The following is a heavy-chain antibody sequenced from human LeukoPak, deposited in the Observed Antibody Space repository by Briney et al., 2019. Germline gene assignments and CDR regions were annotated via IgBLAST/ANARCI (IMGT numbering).Heavy chain of an antibody. Sequence: SETLSLTCTVSGGSISSYYWSWIRQPAGKGLEWIGRIYTSGSTNYNPSLKSRVTMSVDTSKNQFSLKLSSVTAADTAVYYCASEKGLSTVTYDKAFDIWGQGTMVTVSS. CDR2: IYTSGST. V-gene: IGHV4-4*07. CDR3: ASEKGLSTVTYDKAFDI. CDR1: GGSISSYY. D-gene: IGHD4-17*01. J-gene: IGHJ3*02.